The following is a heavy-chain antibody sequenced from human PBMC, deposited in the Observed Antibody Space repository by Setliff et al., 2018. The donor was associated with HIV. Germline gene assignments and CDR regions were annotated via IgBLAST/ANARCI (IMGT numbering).Heavy chain of an antibody. CDR2: INAYNGNT. D-gene: IGHD3-10*01. Sequence: ASVKVSCKASGYTFTSYGISWVRQAPGQGLEWMGWINAYNGNTNYAQKFRGRATVTTDTSTSTAYMELRSLRSDDTAVYYCATVGEGFGYWGQGTLVTVSS. CDR3: ATVGEGFGY. J-gene: IGHJ4*02. CDR1: GYTFTSYG. V-gene: IGHV1-18*01.